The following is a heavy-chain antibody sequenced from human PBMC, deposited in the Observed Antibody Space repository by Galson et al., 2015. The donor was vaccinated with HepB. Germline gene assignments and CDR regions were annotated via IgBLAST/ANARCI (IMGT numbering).Heavy chain of an antibody. CDR3: ASSIRGVLFDY. J-gene: IGHJ4*02. D-gene: IGHD3-10*01. V-gene: IGHV7-4-1*02. Sequence: SCKASGYTFTSYAMNWVRQAPGQGLEWMGWINTNTGNPTYAQGFTGRFVFSLDTSVSTAYLQISSLKAEDTAVYYCASSIRGVLFDYWGQGTLVTVSS. CDR2: INTNTGNP. CDR1: GYTFTSYA.